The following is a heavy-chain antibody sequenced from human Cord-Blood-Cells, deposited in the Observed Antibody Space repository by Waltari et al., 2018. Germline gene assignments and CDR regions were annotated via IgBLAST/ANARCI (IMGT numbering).Heavy chain of an antibody. CDR2: IIPILGIA. Sequence: QVQLVQSGAEVKKPGSSVTVSCKTSGGTFSSYAISWVRQAPGQGLEWLGGIIPILGIANYAQKFQGRVTITADESTSTAYMELSSLRSEDTAVYYCARDLAMDGTGDAFDIWGQGTMVTVSS. CDR3: ARDLAMDGTGDAFDI. D-gene: IGHD3-9*01. CDR1: GGTFSSYA. V-gene: IGHV1-69*04. J-gene: IGHJ3*02.